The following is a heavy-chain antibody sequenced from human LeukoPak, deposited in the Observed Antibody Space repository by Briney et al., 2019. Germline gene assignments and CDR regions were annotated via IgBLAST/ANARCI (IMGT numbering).Heavy chain of an antibody. V-gene: IGHV3-9*01. D-gene: IGHD5-18*01. CDR1: GFTFDDYA. CDR3: AKDYSYGYSFFDY. J-gene: IGHJ4*02. Sequence: GRSLRLSYAASGFTFDDYAMHWVRQAPGKGLEWVSGISWNSGSIGYADSVKGRFTISRDNAKNSLYLQMNSLRAEDTALYYCAKDYSYGYSFFDYWGQGTLVTVSS. CDR2: ISWNSGSI.